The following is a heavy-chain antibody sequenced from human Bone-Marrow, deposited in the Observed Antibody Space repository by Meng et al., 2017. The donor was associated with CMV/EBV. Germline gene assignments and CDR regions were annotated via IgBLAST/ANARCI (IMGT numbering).Heavy chain of an antibody. CDR1: GGTFSSYA. V-gene: IGHV1-69*10. CDR2: IIPILSIA. J-gene: IGHJ5*02. CDR3: ASPQRGWFDP. Sequence: VSYNASGGTFSSYALIWLRQAPGQGLEWMGGIIPILSIATSAQTFQGNVTITADKSTSTAYMELSSLRSANTAVYYCASPQRGWFDPWGQGTLVTVSS.